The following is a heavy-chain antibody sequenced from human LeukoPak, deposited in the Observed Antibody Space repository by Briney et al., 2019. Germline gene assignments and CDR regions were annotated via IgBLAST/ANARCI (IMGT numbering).Heavy chain of an antibody. CDR2: ISGSGGST. J-gene: IGHJ4*02. V-gene: IGHV3-23*01. CDR3: AMHYASSGFFYYLDY. D-gene: IGHD3-22*01. Sequence: GGSLRLSCAASGFTFSSYAMSWVRQAPGKGLEWVSAISGSGGSTYYADSVKGRFTISRDNSKNTLYLQMNSLRAEDTAVYYCAMHYASSGFFYYLDYWGQGTLVTVSS. CDR1: GFTFSSYA.